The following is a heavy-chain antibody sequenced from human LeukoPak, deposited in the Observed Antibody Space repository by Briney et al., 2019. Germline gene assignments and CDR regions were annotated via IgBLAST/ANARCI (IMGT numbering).Heavy chain of an antibody. CDR2: ISSSSSYI. CDR3: ARDYGDYGYFQH. V-gene: IGHV3-21*01. D-gene: IGHD4-17*01. CDR1: GFTFSSYS. J-gene: IGHJ1*01. Sequence: NPGGSLRLSCAASGFTFSSYSMNWVRQAPGKGLEWVSSISSSSSYIYYADSVKGRFTISRDNAKNSLYLQMNSLRAEDTAGYYCARDYGDYGYFQHWGQGTLVTVSS.